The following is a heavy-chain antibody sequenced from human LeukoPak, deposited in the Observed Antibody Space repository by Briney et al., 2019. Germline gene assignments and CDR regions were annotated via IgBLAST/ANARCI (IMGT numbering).Heavy chain of an antibody. V-gene: IGHV4-31*03. CDR1: GGSISSGGYY. Sequence: SETLSLTCTVSGGSISSGGYYWTWIRQHPGKGLEWIGYIYYSGSTYYDPSLKSRVTISVDTSKNQFSLRLSSVTAADTAVYYCALGYCGGGSCYAREYFQHWGQGTLVTVSS. CDR3: ALGYCGGGSCYAREYFQH. J-gene: IGHJ1*01. CDR2: IYYSGST. D-gene: IGHD2-15*01.